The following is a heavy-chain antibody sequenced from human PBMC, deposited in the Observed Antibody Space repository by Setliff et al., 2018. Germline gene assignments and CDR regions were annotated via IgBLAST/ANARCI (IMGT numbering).Heavy chain of an antibody. CDR2: ISYSGTP. CDR1: DDSFTSSRYY. D-gene: IGHD2-15*01. J-gene: IGHJ4*01. CDR3: VRPGGTTVVARHFDY. Sequence: PSETLSLTCTVSDDSFTSSRYYWGWIRQAPGSGLEWIGSISYSGTPYYNASVESRVTISIDTSRNQFSLELRSVTVAETATYYCVRPGGTTVVARHFDYWGSGILVTVSS. V-gene: IGHV4-39*01.